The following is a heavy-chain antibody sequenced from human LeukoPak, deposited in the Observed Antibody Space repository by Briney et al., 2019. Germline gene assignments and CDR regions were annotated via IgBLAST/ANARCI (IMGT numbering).Heavy chain of an antibody. CDR3: AKDRTSQSWYFDL. CDR2: ISGSISGSGGKT. Sequence: GGSLRLSCAASGINFSNAWLTWVRQAPGKGLEWVSAISGSISGSGGKTYYADSVKGRFTISRDNSKNTLYLQMNSLRAEDTAVYYCAKDRTSQSWYFDLWGRGTLVTVSS. CDR1: GINFSNAW. J-gene: IGHJ2*01. V-gene: IGHV3-23*01. D-gene: IGHD6-6*01.